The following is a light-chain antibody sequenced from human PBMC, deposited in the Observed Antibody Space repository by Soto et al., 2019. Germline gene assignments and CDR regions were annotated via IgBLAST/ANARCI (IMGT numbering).Light chain of an antibody. CDR2: ATS. V-gene: IGKV3-20*01. CDR1: QSVSSY. CDR3: QQYGTSPRSIT. Sequence: EIVLTQSPGTLSLSPGERATLSCRASQSVSSYLAWYQQKPGQAPRLLIYATSSRATGIPDRFSGGGSGTDFTLTINKLEPEDFAVYYCQQYGTSPRSITFGQGTRLEIK. J-gene: IGKJ5*01.